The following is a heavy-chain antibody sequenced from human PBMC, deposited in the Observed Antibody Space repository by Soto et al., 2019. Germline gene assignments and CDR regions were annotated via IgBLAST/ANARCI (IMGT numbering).Heavy chain of an antibody. Sequence: SVKVSCKASGGTFSSYAISWVRQAPGQGLEWMGGIIPIFGTANYAQKFQGRVTITADESTSTAYMELSSLRSEDTAVYYCARGSGGQQRTRPSYYYGMDVWGQGATVTVSS. CDR1: GGTFSSYA. CDR2: IIPIFGTA. D-gene: IGHD6-13*01. V-gene: IGHV1-69*13. CDR3: ARGSGGQQRTRPSYYYGMDV. J-gene: IGHJ6*02.